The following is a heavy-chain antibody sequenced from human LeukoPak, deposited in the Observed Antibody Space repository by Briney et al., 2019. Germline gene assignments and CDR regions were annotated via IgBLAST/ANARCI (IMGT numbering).Heavy chain of an antibody. Sequence: GGSLRLSCAASGFTFRGFLMSWVRQIPGKGLEWVANIKQDGSEKYCADALRGRFTISRDNTKNSLSLQMNSLIVEDTAVYYCARAGSNWNYVYWGQGTLVTVS. CDR1: GFTFRGFL. D-gene: IGHD1-7*01. CDR3: ARAGSNWNYVY. J-gene: IGHJ4*02. V-gene: IGHV3-7*01. CDR2: IKQDGSEK.